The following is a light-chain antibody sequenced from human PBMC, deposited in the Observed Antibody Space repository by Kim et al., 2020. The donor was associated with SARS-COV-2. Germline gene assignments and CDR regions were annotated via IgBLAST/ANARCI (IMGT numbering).Light chain of an antibody. CDR3: QQYNSYPRT. CDR2: KTS. CDR1: QSIGSW. J-gene: IGKJ1*01. Sequence: DIQMTQSPSTLSASAGDRVTITCRASQSIGSWLAWYQQKPGKAPNLLIYKTSNLESGVPSRFSGSGSGTEFTLTISSLQPDDFATYYCQQYNSYPRTFGQGTKVDIK. V-gene: IGKV1-5*03.